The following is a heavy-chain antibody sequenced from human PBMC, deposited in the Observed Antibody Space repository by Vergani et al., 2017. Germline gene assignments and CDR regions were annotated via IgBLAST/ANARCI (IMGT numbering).Heavy chain of an antibody. CDR3: ARGPSKDYYGSGSYSRGFDY. D-gene: IGHD3-10*01. CDR2: SNHSGST. CDR1: GGSFSGYY. Sequence: QVQLQQWGAGLLKPSETLSLTCAVYGGSFSGYYWSWIRQPPVKGLEWIGESNHSGSTNYNPSLKSRVTISVDTSKNQFSLKLSSVTAADTAVYYCARGPSKDYYGSGSYSRGFDYWGQGTLVTVSS. J-gene: IGHJ4*02. V-gene: IGHV4-34*01.